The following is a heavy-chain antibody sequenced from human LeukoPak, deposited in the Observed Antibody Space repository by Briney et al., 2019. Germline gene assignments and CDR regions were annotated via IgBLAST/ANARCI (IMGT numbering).Heavy chain of an antibody. Sequence: PGESLRLSCAASGFTFSSFEMNWVRQAPGKGLEWLSYISNSDTTTNYSDSVKGRFSVSTDNTKNSLYLQMNSLRAEDTSVYYXXXXXYXYGXNXMYFYYMDVXGKGTTVTVSS. CDR3: XXXXYXYGXNXMYFYYMDV. J-gene: IGHJ6*03. CDR2: ISNSDTTT. V-gene: IGHV3-48*03. CDR1: GFTFSSFE. D-gene: IGHD4-23*01.